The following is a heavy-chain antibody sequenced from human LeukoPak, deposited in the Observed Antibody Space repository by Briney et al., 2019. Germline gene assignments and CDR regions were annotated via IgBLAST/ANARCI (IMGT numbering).Heavy chain of an antibody. D-gene: IGHD3-10*02. Sequence: GGSLRLSCVVSGSTFSRYFLSWVRQAPGKGLEWVSSINEYSDHTYYTDSVKGRFTISRDNSKNTVYLQMNSLRAEDTAVYYCAKYLFGSYWGQGTLVTVSS. CDR1: GSTFSRYF. CDR3: AKYLFGSY. V-gene: IGHV3-23*01. J-gene: IGHJ4*02. CDR2: INEYSDHT.